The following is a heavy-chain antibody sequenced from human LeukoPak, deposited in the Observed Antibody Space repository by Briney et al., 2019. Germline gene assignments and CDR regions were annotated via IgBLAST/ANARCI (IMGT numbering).Heavy chain of an antibody. J-gene: IGHJ4*02. CDR3: AREGAFYSSSSPFDY. D-gene: IGHD6-6*01. V-gene: IGHV1-18*01. Sequence: GASVKVSCKASGYTFTSYGISWVRQAPGQGLEWMGWISAYNGNTNYAQTLQGRVTMTTDTSTSTAYMELRSLRSDDTAVYYCAREGAFYSSSSPFDYWGQGTLVTVSS. CDR1: GYTFTSYG. CDR2: ISAYNGNT.